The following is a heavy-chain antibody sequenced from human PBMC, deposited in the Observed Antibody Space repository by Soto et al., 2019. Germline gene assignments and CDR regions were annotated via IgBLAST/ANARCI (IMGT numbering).Heavy chain of an antibody. Sequence: QVQLVESGGGVGQPGRSLRLSCAASGFTFSNFGMHWVRQAPGMGLEWVAMISFDGRYDFKADSVKGRITISRDNSRKTVYLEMNSLRAEDTAVYYCVKDRLDTWSFDYWGQGTLVTVSS. J-gene: IGHJ4*02. V-gene: IGHV3-30*18. CDR3: VKDRLDTWSFDY. CDR1: GFTFSNFG. CDR2: ISFDGRYD. D-gene: IGHD2-15*01.